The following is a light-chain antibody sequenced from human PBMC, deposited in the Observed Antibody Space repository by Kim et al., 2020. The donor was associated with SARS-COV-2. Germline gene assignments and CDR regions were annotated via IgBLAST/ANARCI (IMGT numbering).Light chain of an antibody. J-gene: IGKJ2*03. V-gene: IGKV4-1*01. CDR3: QQYYSTPPS. Sequence: RATINCKSRQTVLYTSNNKNYLAWYQQKPGQAPKLLIYWASIRESGVSDRFSGSGSETDFTLTISSLQAEDVAVYYCQQYYSTPPSFGQGTKLEIK. CDR1: QTVLYTSNNKNY. CDR2: WAS.